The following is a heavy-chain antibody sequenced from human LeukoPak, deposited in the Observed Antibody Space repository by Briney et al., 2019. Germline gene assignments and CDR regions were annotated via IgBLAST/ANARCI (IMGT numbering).Heavy chain of an antibody. CDR2: IGSSSSSYI. Sequence: GGSLRLSCAAPGFTFSSYSMNWVRQAPGKGLEWVSSIGSSSSSYIYYADSVKGRFTISRDNAKNSLYLQMNSLRAEDTAVYYCAREREYSSSWYRFDYWGQGTLVTVSS. CDR1: GFTFSSYS. V-gene: IGHV3-21*01. J-gene: IGHJ4*02. CDR3: AREREYSSSWYRFDY. D-gene: IGHD6-13*01.